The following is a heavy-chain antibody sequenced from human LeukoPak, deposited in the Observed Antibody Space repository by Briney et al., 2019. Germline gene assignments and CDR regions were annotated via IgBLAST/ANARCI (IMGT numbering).Heavy chain of an antibody. Sequence: GGSLRLSCAASGFTFSSYSMNWVRQAPGKGLEWVSSISSSSSYIYYADSVKGRFTISRDNAKNSLYLQMDSLRAEDTAVYYCARESSGYPRYEAYWGQGTLVTVSS. J-gene: IGHJ4*02. CDR2: ISSSSSYI. V-gene: IGHV3-21*01. D-gene: IGHD3-22*01. CDR1: GFTFSSYS. CDR3: ARESSGYPRYEAY.